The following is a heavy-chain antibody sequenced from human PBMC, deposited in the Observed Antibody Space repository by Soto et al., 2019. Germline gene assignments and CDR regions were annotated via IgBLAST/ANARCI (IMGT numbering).Heavy chain of an antibody. CDR3: ERVWYYYDRSGYSAYYFDS. CDR2: INPYNGNT. D-gene: IGHD3-22*01. V-gene: IGHV1-18*04. Sequence: SAKVSYKDSCYSFATYGITWGRQAPVQAFEWLGWINPYNGNTNYAQNLHGRVTVTPDTSTGTAYMELRSLSADDTAVYYCERVWYYYDRSGYSAYYFDSWGQGTLVTVSS. CDR1: CYSFATYG. J-gene: IGHJ4*02.